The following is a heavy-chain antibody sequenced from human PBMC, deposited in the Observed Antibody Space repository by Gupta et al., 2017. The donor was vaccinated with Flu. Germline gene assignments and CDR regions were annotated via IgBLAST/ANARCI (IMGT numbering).Heavy chain of an antibody. J-gene: IGHJ3*02. CDR3: TTDSSGGITFDI. V-gene: IGHV3-15*01. D-gene: IGHD3-16*01. Sequence: EVQLVESGGGLVEPGGSLRLSCAASGFNFIDAYMNWVREAAGKGLEWVGRLKSNADGGTAEYGAPVKGRFTISRNDSKNTLFLQMKSLQIEDTAMYFCTTDSSGGITFDIWGQGTMVTVSS. CDR2: LKSNADGGTA. CDR1: GFNFIDAY.